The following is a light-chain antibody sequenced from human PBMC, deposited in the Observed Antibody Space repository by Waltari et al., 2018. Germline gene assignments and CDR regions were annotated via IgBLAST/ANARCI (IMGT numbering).Light chain of an antibody. CDR2: DVT. Sequence: QSALTQPASVSGSPGQSITITCTGTSGDVGRYNYVSWFQQHPGKAHKLMIYDVTKRPSGISSRFSGSKSGNTASLTISGLQADDEADYYCSSYTSDTTLIFGGGTELTVL. J-gene: IGLJ2*01. V-gene: IGLV2-14*01. CDR3: SSYTSDTTLI. CDR1: SGDVGRYNY.